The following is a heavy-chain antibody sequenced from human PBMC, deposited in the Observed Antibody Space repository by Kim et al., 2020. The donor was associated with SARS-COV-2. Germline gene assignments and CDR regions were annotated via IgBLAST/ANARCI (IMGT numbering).Heavy chain of an antibody. Sequence: GGSLRLSCAASGFTFSSYEMNWVRQAPGKGLEWVSYISSSGSTIYYADSVKGRFTISRDNAKNSLYLQMNSLRAEDTAVYYCARAARITIFGVVTSTYVMDVWGQGTTVTVSS. D-gene: IGHD3-3*01. J-gene: IGHJ6*02. CDR1: GFTFSSYE. CDR2: ISSSGSTI. CDR3: ARAARITIFGVVTSTYVMDV. V-gene: IGHV3-48*03.